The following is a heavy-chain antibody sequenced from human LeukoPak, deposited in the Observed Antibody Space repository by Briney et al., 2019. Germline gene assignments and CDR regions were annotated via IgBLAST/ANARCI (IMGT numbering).Heavy chain of an antibody. CDR3: AREGCSSTSCYGQLARRGADY. D-gene: IGHD2-2*01. V-gene: IGHV3-21*01. J-gene: IGHJ4*02. CDR1: GFTFSSYA. CDR2: FSTSSSHI. Sequence: GGSLRLSCAASGFTFSSYAMHWVRQAPGKGLEWVSYFSTSSSHIYYADSVKGRFTISRDNAKNSLYLQMNSLRAEDTAVYYYAREGCSSTSCYGQLARRGADYWGQGTLVTVSS.